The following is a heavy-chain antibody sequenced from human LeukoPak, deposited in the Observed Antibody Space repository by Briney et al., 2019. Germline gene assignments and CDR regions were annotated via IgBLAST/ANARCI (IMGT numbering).Heavy chain of an antibody. Sequence: PGGSLRLSCAASGFPVSSCFMAWVRQAPGKGLEWVSVIYNVGSTYYADSVKGRFTISRDDSKNTLSLQMNSLRAEDTAVYYCARVFKSLYRYPLYFDYWGQGTLVTVSS. CDR3: ARVFKSLYRYPLYFDY. CDR2: IYNVGST. J-gene: IGHJ4*02. V-gene: IGHV3-53*01. CDR1: GFPVSSCF. D-gene: IGHD1-1*01.